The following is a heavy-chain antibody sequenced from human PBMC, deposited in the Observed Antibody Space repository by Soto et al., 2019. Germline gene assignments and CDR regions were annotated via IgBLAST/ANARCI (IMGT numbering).Heavy chain of an antibody. V-gene: IGHV5-10-1*01. Sequence: PGESLKISCKGSGYSFTSYWISWVRQMPGKGLEWMGRIDPSDSYTNYSPSFQGHVTNSADKSISTAYLQWSSLKASDTAMYYCAITIVVPAATEMIKDYWGQGTLVTVSS. CDR1: GYSFTSYW. D-gene: IGHD2-2*01. CDR2: IDPSDSYT. J-gene: IGHJ4*02. CDR3: AITIVVPAATEMIKDY.